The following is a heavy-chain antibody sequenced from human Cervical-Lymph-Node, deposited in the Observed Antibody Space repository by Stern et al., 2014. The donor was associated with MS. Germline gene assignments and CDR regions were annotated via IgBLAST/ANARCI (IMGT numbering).Heavy chain of an antibody. CDR1: GGTLSGYT. D-gene: IGHD3-22*01. CDR2: IIPIVGIT. J-gene: IGHJ4*02. CDR3: ARDRGTMTGQ. V-gene: IGHV1-69*02. Sequence: QVQLVQSGAEVKKPGSSVKVSCKASGGTLSGYTVSWVRPAPGQGLEWMGRIIPIVGITHYAQKFQGRVTIAADKSTSTAYLELSGLTSQDTAVYFCARDRGTMTGQWGQGTLVTVSS.